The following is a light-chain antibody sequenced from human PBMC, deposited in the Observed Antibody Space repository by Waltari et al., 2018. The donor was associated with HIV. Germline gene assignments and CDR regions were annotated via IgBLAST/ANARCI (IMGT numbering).Light chain of an antibody. CDR1: QSVLYSSDNKNY. V-gene: IGKV4-1*01. CDR3: HQYYSAPWT. Sequence: DLVMTQSQDSLAVSLGETATINCKSSQSVLYSSDNKNYLAWSQQKPGQPPKLLIYWASTRESGVPDRFSGSGSGTDFTLTISSLQAEDVAVYYCHQYYSAPWTFGQGTKVEI. CDR2: WAS. J-gene: IGKJ1*01.